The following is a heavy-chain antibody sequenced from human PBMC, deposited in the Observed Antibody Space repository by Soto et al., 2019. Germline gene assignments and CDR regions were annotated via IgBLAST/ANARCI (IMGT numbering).Heavy chain of an antibody. CDR2: ISWDGGST. J-gene: IGHJ4*02. CDR3: AKDKEIAWAGGVDY. Sequence: GGSLRLSCAASGFTFDDYAMHWVRQAPGKGLEWVSLISWDGGSTYYADSVKGRFTISRDNSKNSLYLQVNSLRAEGTALYYCAKDKEIAWAGGVDYWGQGTLVTVSS. V-gene: IGHV3-43D*04. CDR1: GFTFDDYA. D-gene: IGHD6-19*01.